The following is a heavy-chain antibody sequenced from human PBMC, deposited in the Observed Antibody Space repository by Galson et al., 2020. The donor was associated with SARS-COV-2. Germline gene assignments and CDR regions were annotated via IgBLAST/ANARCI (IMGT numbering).Heavy chain of an antibody. V-gene: IGHV3-30*04. CDR3: ARMTTVTTLQEYYYYGMDV. CDR2: ISYDGSNK. J-gene: IGHJ6*02. D-gene: IGHD4-17*01. CDR1: GFTFSSYA. Sequence: GGSLRLSCAASGFTFSSYAMHWVRQAPGKGLEWVAVISYDGSNKYYADSVKGRFTISRDNSKNTLYLQMNSLRAEDTAVYYCARMTTVTTLQEYYYYGMDVWGQGTTVTVSS.